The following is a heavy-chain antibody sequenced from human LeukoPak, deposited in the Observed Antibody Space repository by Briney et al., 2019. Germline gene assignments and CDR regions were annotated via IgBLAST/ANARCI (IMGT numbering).Heavy chain of an antibody. CDR3: ARELYYYDSSGYFDY. J-gene: IGHJ4*02. Sequence: GGSPRLSCAASGFTVSSNYMSWVRQAPGKGLEWVSVIYSGGSTYYADSVKGRFTISRDNSKNTLYLQMNSLRAEDTAVYYCARELYYYDSSGYFDYWGQGTLVTVSS. CDR1: GFTVSSNY. CDR2: IYSGGST. D-gene: IGHD3-22*01. V-gene: IGHV3-53*01.